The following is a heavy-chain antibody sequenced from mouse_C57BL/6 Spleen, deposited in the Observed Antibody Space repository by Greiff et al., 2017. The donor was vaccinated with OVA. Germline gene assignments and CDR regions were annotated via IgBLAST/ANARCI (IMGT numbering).Heavy chain of an antibody. V-gene: IGHV5-17*01. J-gene: IGHJ2*01. Sequence: EVQRVESGGGLVKPGGSLKLSCAASGFTFSDYGMHWVRQAPEKGLEWVAYISSGSSTIYYADTVKGRFTISRDNAKNTLFLQMTSLRSEDTAMYYCARRDYYGSSYLDYWGQGTTLTVSS. CDR2: ISSGSSTI. D-gene: IGHD1-1*01. CDR3: ARRDYYGSSYLDY. CDR1: GFTFSDYG.